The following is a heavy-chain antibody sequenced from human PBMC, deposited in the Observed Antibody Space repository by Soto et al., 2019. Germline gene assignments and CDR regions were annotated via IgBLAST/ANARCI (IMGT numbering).Heavy chain of an antibody. CDR3: AREDFWSGYNYNWFDH. CDR2: IYYSGST. Sequence: SETLSLTCTVSGGSISSGDYYWSWIRQPPGKGLEWIGYIYYSGSTYYNPSLKSRVTISVDTSKNQFSLKLSSVTAADTAVYYCAREDFWSGYNYNWFDHWGQGTLVTVSS. J-gene: IGHJ5*02. CDR1: GGSISSGDYY. D-gene: IGHD3-3*01. V-gene: IGHV4-30-4*01.